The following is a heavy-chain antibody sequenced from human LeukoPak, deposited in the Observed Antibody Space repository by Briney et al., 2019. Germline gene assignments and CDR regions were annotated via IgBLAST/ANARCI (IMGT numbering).Heavy chain of an antibody. CDR1: GFTFSSCA. CDR2: ISGSGDNT. CDR3: AKSRGSSSSWDDAFDI. J-gene: IGHJ3*02. D-gene: IGHD6-13*01. V-gene: IGHV3-23*01. Sequence: GGSLRLSCAASGFTFSSCAMNWVRQAPGKGLGWVSAISGSGDNTYYADSVKGRFTISRDTSKNTLYLQMNSLRADDTAVYYCAKSRGSSSSWDDAFDIWGQGTMVIVSS.